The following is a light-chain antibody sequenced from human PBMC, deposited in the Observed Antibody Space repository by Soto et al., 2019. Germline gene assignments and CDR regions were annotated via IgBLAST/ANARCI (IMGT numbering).Light chain of an antibody. V-gene: IGLV2-14*01. CDR3: SSYTSSNSVV. J-gene: IGLJ2*01. CDR1: SSDVGGSNY. Sequence: QSALTQPASVSGSPRQSITISCSGTSSDVGGSNYVSWYQQYPGKAPKLMIYEVTNRPSGISNRFSGSKSGNTASLTISGLQAEDEADYYCSSYTSSNSVVFGGGTKVTVL. CDR2: EVT.